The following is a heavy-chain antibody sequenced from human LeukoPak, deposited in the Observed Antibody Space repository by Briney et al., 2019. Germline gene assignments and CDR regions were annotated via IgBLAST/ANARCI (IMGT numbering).Heavy chain of an antibody. CDR2: ISSSSSYI. D-gene: IGHD6-13*01. Sequence: GESLRLSCAASGFTFSSYSLNWVRQAPGKGLDWVSSISSSSSYIYYAASVKGRFTISRDNDKNSLYLQMNSLRAEDTAVYYCASTPPGIAAAGIPKDYWGQGTLVTVSS. CDR1: GFTFSSYS. CDR3: ASTPPGIAAAGIPKDY. J-gene: IGHJ4*02. V-gene: IGHV3-21*01.